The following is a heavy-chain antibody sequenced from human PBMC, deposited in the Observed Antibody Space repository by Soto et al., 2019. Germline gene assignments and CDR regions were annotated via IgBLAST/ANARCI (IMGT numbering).Heavy chain of an antibody. CDR1: GFTFSSYG. CDR3: AKDRGAYDFWSGYHPRPHV. V-gene: IGHV3-30*18. Sequence: QVQLVESGGGVVQPGRSLRLSCAASGFTFSSYGMHWVRQAPGKGLEWVAVISYDGSNKYYADSVKGRFTISRDNSKNTLDLQMNSLRAEDTAVYYCAKDRGAYDFWSGYHPRPHVWGQGTTVTVSS. D-gene: IGHD3-3*01. CDR2: ISYDGSNK. J-gene: IGHJ6*02.